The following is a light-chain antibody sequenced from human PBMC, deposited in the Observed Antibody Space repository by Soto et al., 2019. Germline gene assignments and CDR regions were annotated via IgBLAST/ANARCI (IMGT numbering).Light chain of an antibody. CDR1: QSVSSY. Sequence: EIVLTQSPATLSLSPGERATLSCRASQSVSSYLAWYQQKSGQAPRLLIYDASNRATGIPARFSGSGSGTDFTLTISSLEPEVFAVYYCQQRSNWLTFGGGTKVEIK. CDR3: QQRSNWLT. V-gene: IGKV3-11*01. CDR2: DAS. J-gene: IGKJ4*01.